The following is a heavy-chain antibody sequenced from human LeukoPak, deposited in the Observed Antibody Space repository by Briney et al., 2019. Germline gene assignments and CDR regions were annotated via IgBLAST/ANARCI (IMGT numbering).Heavy chain of an antibody. CDR1: GVTFSSYA. J-gene: IGHJ3*02. Sequence: GGSLRLSCAATGVTFSSYAMSWVRQAPGKGLEWVSASSGSGGSTYYADSVKGRFTISRDNSKNTLYLQMNSLRAEDTAVYYCAKDLLTYGGNSGFAFDIWGQGTMVTVSS. CDR2: SSGSGGST. V-gene: IGHV3-23*01. CDR3: AKDLLTYGGNSGFAFDI. D-gene: IGHD4-23*01.